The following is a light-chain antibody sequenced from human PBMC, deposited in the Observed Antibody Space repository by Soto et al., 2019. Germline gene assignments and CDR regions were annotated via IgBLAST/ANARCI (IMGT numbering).Light chain of an antibody. CDR2: GAS. V-gene: IGKV3-11*01. J-gene: IGKJ4*01. CDR1: QTVGKNY. Sequence: IVLTQSPGTLSLSPGEGATLSCRASQTVGKNYLAWYQQKSGQAPRLVIHGASNRATGIPARFSGSGSGTDFTLTISSLEPEDFAVYYCQQRNDWPLTFGGGTKVDIK. CDR3: QQRNDWPLT.